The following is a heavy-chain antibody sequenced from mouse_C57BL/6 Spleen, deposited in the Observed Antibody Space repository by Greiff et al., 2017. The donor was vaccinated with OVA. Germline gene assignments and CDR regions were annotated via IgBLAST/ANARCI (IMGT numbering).Heavy chain of an antibody. CDR1: GFTFSSYA. Sequence: EVKVVESGGGLVKPGGSLKLSCAASGFTFSSYAMSWVRQTPEKRLEWVATISDGGSYTYYPDNVKGRFTISRDNAKNNLYLQMSHLKSEDTAMYYCASLDDYDAWFAYWGQGTLVTVSA. J-gene: IGHJ3*01. D-gene: IGHD2-4*01. V-gene: IGHV5-4*03. CDR2: ISDGGSYT. CDR3: ASLDDYDAWFAY.